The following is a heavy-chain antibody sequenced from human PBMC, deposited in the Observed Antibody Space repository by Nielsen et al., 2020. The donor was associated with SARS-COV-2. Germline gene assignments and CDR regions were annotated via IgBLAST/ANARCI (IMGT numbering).Heavy chain of an antibody. J-gene: IGHJ3*02. CDR2: IRSKTNDYAT. CDR1: GFSFSDSS. V-gene: IGHV3-73*01. D-gene: IGHD1-26*01. CDR3: TRVNPTSGSWFDAFDI. Sequence: GESLKIYCAASGFSFSDSSMNWVRQASGKGLEWLGRIRSKTNDYATEYPASLKGRFIISRDDSKNTAYLLMNSLKIDDTAMYYCTRVNPTSGSWFDAFDIWGQGTPVTVSS.